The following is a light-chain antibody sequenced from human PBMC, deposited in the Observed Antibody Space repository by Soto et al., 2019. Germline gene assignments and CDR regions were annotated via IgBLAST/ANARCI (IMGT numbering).Light chain of an antibody. CDR2: TAS. V-gene: IGKV1D-16*01. CDR3: QHCNSYPPT. CDR1: QSISTC. J-gene: IGKJ3*01. Sequence: DIQMTQSPSSLSASVGDRVTITCRASQSISTCLAWYQQKPETAPKPLIYTASILQSGVPSRFSGSGSGTDFTLTISNMQPEDFATYYFQHCNSYPPTFGHGTKVDIK.